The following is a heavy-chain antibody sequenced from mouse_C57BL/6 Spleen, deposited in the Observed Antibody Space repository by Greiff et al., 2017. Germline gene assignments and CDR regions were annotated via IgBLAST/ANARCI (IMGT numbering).Heavy chain of an antibody. V-gene: IGHV1-18*01. CDR2: INPNNGGT. CDR1: GYTFTDYN. D-gene: IGHD2-14*01. CDR3: ARKGRRHWYFDV. Sequence: EVQLQQSGPELVKPGASVKIPCKASGYTFTDYNMDWVKQSHGKSLEWIGDINPNNGGTIYNQKFKGKATLTVDKSSSTAYMELRSRTSEDTAVYYCARKGRRHWYFDVWGTGTTVTVSS. J-gene: IGHJ1*03.